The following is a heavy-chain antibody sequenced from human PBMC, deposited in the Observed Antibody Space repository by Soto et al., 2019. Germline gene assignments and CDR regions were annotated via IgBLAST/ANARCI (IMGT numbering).Heavy chain of an antibody. CDR1: GGTFSSYA. CDR2: IIPIFGTA. J-gene: IGHJ6*02. Sequence: SVKVSCKASGGTFSSYAISWVRQAPGQGLEWMGGIIPIFGTANYAQKFQGRVTITADESTSTAYMELSSLRSEDTAVYYCARADYVWGSYRPTVIYYGMDVWGQGTTVTVSS. CDR3: ARADYVWGSYRPTVIYYGMDV. V-gene: IGHV1-69*13. D-gene: IGHD3-16*02.